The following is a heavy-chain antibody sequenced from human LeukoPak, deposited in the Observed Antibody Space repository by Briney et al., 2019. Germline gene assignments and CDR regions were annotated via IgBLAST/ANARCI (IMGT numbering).Heavy chain of an antibody. CDR3: ARRRDRYNYNYFDY. CDR2: IYYSGST. V-gene: IGHV4-59*01. D-gene: IGHD5-24*01. J-gene: IGHJ4*02. Sequence: PSETLSLTCTVSGGPISSYFWSWIRQPPGKGLEWIGYIYYSGSTNYNPSLKSRVTISLDTSKNQFSLKLSSVTAADTAVYYCARRRDRYNYNYFDYWGQGTPVTVSP. CDR1: GGPISSYF.